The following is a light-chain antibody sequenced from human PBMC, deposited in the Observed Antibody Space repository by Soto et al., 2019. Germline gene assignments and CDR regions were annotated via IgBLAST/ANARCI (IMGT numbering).Light chain of an antibody. CDR3: QSYNDWPFT. CDR2: GAS. V-gene: IGKV3-15*01. J-gene: IGKJ2*01. Sequence: EIVMTQSPATLSVSPGERVTLSCRASESLSTYLAWYQQKTGQAPRLLIYGASTKATGIPARFSGSGSATDFTLTISSLQSEDFAVYYCQSYNDWPFTFGQGTQLEI. CDR1: ESLSTY.